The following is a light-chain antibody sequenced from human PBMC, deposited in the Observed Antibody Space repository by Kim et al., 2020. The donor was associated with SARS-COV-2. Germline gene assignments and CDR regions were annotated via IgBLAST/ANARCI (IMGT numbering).Light chain of an antibody. CDR2: GAS. CDR3: QHYATFRWT. CDR1: QSVSSNQ. V-gene: IGKV3-20*01. J-gene: IGKJ1*01. Sequence: ESVLTQSPGTLSLSPGERVTLSCRASQSVSSNQLAWYRQKPGQAPRLLIYGASSRATGIPDRFTGSGSGTDFTLTISRLEPEDFAVYYCQHYATFRWTFGQGTKVDIK.